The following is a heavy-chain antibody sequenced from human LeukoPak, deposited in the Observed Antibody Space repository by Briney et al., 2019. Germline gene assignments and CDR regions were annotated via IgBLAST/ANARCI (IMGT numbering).Heavy chain of an antibody. Sequence: PSETLSLTCAVCGGSFSHYYWSWIRQSPGRGLEWIGEINDSGTINYNPSLMSRVTISVDKSKNQFSLKLSSATAADTAVYYCARRWNYGRNYYIDVWGKGATVSVSS. D-gene: IGHD1-7*01. V-gene: IGHV4-34*01. CDR1: GGSFSHYY. J-gene: IGHJ6*03. CDR3: ARRWNYGRNYYIDV. CDR2: INDSGTI.